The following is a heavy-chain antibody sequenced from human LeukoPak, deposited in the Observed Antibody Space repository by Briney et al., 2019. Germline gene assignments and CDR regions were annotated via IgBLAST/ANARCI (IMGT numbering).Heavy chain of an antibody. J-gene: IGHJ6*03. CDR1: GGSFSGYY. Sequence: SETLSLTCAVYGGSFSGYYWSWIRESPGKGLEWIGEINHSGSTNYNPSLKSRVTISVDTSKNQFSLTLSSVTAADTAVYYCARVGNEIVVEPAAALYTYYYYMDVWGKGTTVTVSS. CDR2: INHSGST. CDR3: ARVGNEIVVEPAAALYTYYYYMDV. D-gene: IGHD2-2*01. V-gene: IGHV4-34*01.